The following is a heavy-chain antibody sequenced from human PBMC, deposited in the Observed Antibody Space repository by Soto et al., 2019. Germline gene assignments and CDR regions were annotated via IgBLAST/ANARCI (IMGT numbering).Heavy chain of an antibody. CDR3: AKDAVLGGIVGYCSGGSCYSGWFDP. V-gene: IGHV3-23*01. CDR2: ISGSGGST. D-gene: IGHD2-15*01. J-gene: IGHJ5*02. Sequence: GGSLRLSCAASGFTFSSYAMSWVRQAPGKGLEWVSAISGSGGSTYYADSVKGRFTISRDNSKNTLYLQMNSLRAEDTAVYYCAKDAVLGGIVGYCSGGSCYSGWFDPWGQGTLVTVSS. CDR1: GFTFSSYA.